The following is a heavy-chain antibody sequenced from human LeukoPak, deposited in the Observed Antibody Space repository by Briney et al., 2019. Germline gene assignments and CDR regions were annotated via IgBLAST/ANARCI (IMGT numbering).Heavy chain of an antibody. V-gene: IGHV1-69*13. Sequence: ASVKVSCKASGGTFRSYAISWVRQAPGQGLEWMGGIIPMFDITNYAQKFQGRVTITADDSTRTAYMELSSLKSEDTAVYYCAKDESPLGRWLVHGVYWGQGTLVTVSS. D-gene: IGHD6-19*01. CDR3: AKDESPLGRWLVHGVY. CDR1: GGTFRSYA. J-gene: IGHJ4*02. CDR2: IIPMFDIT.